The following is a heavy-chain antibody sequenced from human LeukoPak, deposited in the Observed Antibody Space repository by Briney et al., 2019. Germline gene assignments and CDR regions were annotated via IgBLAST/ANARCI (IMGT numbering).Heavy chain of an antibody. CDR3: AKPIAFGVVIIENYFDY. J-gene: IGHJ4*02. D-gene: IGHD3-3*01. V-gene: IGHV3-23*01. CDR1: GFTFTNYA. Sequence: GGSLRLSCVASGFTFTNYAMTWVRQAPGKGLEWVSAISGSGGSTYYADSVKGRFTISRDNSKSTLYLQMNSLRAEDTAVYYCAKPIAFGVVIIENYFDYWGQGTLVTVSS. CDR2: ISGSGGST.